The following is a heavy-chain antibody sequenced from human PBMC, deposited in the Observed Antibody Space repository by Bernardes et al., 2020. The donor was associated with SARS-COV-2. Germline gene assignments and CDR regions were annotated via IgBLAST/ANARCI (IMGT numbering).Heavy chain of an antibody. V-gene: IGHV4-34*01. CDR3: ARGRILRYFDWFGRGPDDF. J-gene: IGHJ4*02. D-gene: IGHD3-9*01. Sequence: ETLSLTCGVYGGAFSGHYWSWIRQPPGKGLEWIGAIDQSGKTNYNPSLKSRVTMSVDTSNKQFFLKLSSVTAADTAVYYCARGRILRYFDWFGRGPDDFGGQGTLVTVSS. CDR1: GGAFSGHY. CDR2: IDQSGKT.